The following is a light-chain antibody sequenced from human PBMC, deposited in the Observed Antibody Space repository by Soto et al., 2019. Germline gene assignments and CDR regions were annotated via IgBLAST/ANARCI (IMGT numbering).Light chain of an antibody. V-gene: IGKV3-20*01. CDR3: QQYGGSPPRFS. Sequence: ELGLTQSPGTLSLSPGDTATLSCRASQTVSNYHLAWYQQKPGHAPRLLIYGVSSRDTGIPDRLTGSGSGTDFALTFTRLEPEDFAGYYCQQYGGSPPRFSIGRGNKVDIK. CDR2: GVS. J-gene: IGKJ3*01. CDR1: QTVSNYH.